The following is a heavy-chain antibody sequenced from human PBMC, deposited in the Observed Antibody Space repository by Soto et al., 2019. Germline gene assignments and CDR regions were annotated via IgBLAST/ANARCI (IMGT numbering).Heavy chain of an antibody. J-gene: IGHJ4*02. Sequence: QVQLQQWGAGLLKPSETLSLTCAVYGGSFSGYYWNWIRQPPGKGLEWIGEINHSGSTNYNPSLKSRVTISVXTXXXQFXXKLSSVTAADTAVYYCARGWGTIFDYWGQGTLVTVSS. CDR2: INHSGST. CDR1: GGSFSGYY. D-gene: IGHD7-27*01. V-gene: IGHV4-34*01. CDR3: ARGWGTIFDY.